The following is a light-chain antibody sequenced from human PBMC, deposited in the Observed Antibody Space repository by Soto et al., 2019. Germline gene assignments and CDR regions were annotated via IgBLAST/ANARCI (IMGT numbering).Light chain of an antibody. V-gene: IGKV1-9*01. Sequence: IQLTQSPSSLSAXVXDXXTXTXRXSQXISSYLAWYQQKPGKAPNLLIYAASTLQSGVPSRFSGSGSGTDFTLTISSLQPEDFATYYCQQLNSYPRTFGQGTKVEIK. CDR1: QXISSY. CDR3: QQLNSYPRT. J-gene: IGKJ1*01. CDR2: AAS.